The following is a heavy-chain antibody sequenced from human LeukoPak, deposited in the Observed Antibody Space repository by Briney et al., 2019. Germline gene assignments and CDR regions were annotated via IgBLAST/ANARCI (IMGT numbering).Heavy chain of an antibody. CDR1: GFTFSSYA. CDR2: ISYDGSNK. CDR3: ARGDGYKGGLGY. J-gene: IGHJ4*02. Sequence: GGSLRLSCAASGFTFSSYAMHWVRQAPGKGLEWVAVISYDGSNKYYADSVKGRFTISRDNSKNTLYLQMNSLRAEDTAVYYCARGDGYKGGLGYRGQGTLVTVSS. V-gene: IGHV3-30-3*01. D-gene: IGHD5-24*01.